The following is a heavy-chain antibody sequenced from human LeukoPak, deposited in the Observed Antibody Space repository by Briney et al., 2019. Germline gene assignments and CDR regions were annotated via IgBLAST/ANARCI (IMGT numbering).Heavy chain of an antibody. D-gene: IGHD1-1*01. Sequence: ASVKVSCKASGYTFTSYGISWVRQAPGQGLEWMGWISAYNGNTNYAQKLQGRVTMTTDTSTSTAYMELRSLRSDDTAVYYCARFPNWNDPNYWFYPWGQGTLVTVSS. J-gene: IGHJ5*02. CDR2: ISAYNGNT. V-gene: IGHV1-18*01. CDR1: GYTFTSYG. CDR3: ARFPNWNDPNYWFYP.